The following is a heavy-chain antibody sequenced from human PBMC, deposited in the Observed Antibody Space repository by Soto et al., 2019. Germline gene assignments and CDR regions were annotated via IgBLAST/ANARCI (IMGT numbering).Heavy chain of an antibody. Sequence: EVQLLESGGGLVQSGGSLRLSCAASGFTFSSYAMRWVRQAPVKGLEWVSAISGSGDSTYYADSGKGRFTISRDNSKNTLYLQMNSLRAEDTAVYYCARRGSGSYYDYWGQGTLVTVSS. CDR1: GFTFSSYA. CDR2: ISGSGDST. D-gene: IGHD1-26*01. J-gene: IGHJ4*02. CDR3: ARRGSGSYYDY. V-gene: IGHV3-23*01.